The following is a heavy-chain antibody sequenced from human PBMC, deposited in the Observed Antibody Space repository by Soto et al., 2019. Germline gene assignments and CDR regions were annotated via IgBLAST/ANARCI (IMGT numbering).Heavy chain of an antibody. V-gene: IGHV1-2*04. Sequence: ASVKVSCKASGYTFTGYYMHWVRQAPGQGLEWMGWINPNSGGTNYAQKFQGWVTMTRDTSISTAYMELSRLRSDDTAVYYCARGEAGRYDFWSGYLDYWGQGTLVTVSS. CDR3: ARGEAGRYDFWSGYLDY. D-gene: IGHD3-3*01. CDR1: GYTFTGYY. J-gene: IGHJ4*02. CDR2: INPNSGGT.